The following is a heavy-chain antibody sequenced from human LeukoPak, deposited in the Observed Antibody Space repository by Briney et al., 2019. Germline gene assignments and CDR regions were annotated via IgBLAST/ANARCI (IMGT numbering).Heavy chain of an antibody. CDR1: GFTFSDYY. Sequence: GGSLRLSCAASGFTFSDYYMSWIRQAPGKGLEWVSYISSSGSTIYYADSVKGRFIISRDNSKNTLFLQMNSLRADDTAVYYCAKPQGSCTAFTCSYFFDYWGLGTLVTVAS. CDR2: ISSSGSTI. V-gene: IGHV3-11*01. J-gene: IGHJ4*02. CDR3: AKPQGSCTAFTCSYFFDY. D-gene: IGHD2-8*02.